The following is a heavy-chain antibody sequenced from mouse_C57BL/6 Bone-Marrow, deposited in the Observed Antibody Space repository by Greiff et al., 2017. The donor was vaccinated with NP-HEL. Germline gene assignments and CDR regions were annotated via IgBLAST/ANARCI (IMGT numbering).Heavy chain of an antibody. V-gene: IGHV6-3*01. CDR2: IRLKSDNYAT. CDR1: GFTFSNYW. Sequence: DVQLQESGGGLVQPGGSMKLSCVASGFTFSNYWMNWVRQSPEKGLEWVAQIRLKSDNYATHYAESVKGRFTISRDDSKSSVYLQMNNLRAEDTGIYYCTDITTVVAWYFDVWGTGTTVTVSS. D-gene: IGHD1-1*01. J-gene: IGHJ1*03. CDR3: TDITTVVAWYFDV.